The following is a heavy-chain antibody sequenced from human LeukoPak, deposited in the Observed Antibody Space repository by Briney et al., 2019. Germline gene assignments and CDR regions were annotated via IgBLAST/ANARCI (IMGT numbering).Heavy chain of an antibody. Sequence: SETLSLTCTVSGGSISSGDYYWSWIRQRPGKGLEWIGYIYYSGSTYYNPSLKSRVTISVDTSKNQFSLKLSSVTAADTAVYYCARYCSGGSCSYFDYWGQGTLVTVSS. J-gene: IGHJ4*02. CDR3: ARYCSGGSCSYFDY. D-gene: IGHD2-15*01. V-gene: IGHV4-31*03. CDR2: IYYSGST. CDR1: GGSISSGDYY.